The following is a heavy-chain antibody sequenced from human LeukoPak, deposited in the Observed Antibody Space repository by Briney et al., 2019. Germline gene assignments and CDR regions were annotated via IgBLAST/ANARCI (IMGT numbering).Heavy chain of an antibody. CDR3: AGAGYSGPFDS. D-gene: IGHD5-12*01. CDR1: GGTFSSYA. Sequence: ASVKVSFKASGGTFSSYAISWVRQAPGQGLEWMGVMNPSGGAISYAQKFQGRVTMTRDTSTSTVYMELSSLRSEDTAVYYCAGAGYSGPFDSWGQGTLVTVSS. CDR2: MNPSGGAI. J-gene: IGHJ4*02. V-gene: IGHV1-46*01.